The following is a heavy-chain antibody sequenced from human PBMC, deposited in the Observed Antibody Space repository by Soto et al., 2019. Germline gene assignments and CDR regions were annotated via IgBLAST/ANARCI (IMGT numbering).Heavy chain of an antibody. D-gene: IGHD2-15*01. V-gene: IGHV3-21*01. CDR3: ARGGDCSGGSCYYDYYYYMDV. CDR2: ISSSGTKM. J-gene: IGHJ6*03. CDR1: GFNFSNHS. Sequence: GSLRLSCAASGFNFSNHSMSWVRQAPGKGLEWVLSISSSGTKMYYADSVKGRFTISRDNAKNSFYLQMSSLRAEDTAVYYCARGGDCSGGSCYYDYYYYMDVWGKGTTVTVSS.